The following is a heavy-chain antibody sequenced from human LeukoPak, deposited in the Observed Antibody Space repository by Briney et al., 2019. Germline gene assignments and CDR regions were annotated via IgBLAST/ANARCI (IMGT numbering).Heavy chain of an antibody. CDR3: ARTIPGIAAAGLDAFDI. J-gene: IGHJ3*02. V-gene: IGHV4-59*01. D-gene: IGHD6-13*01. CDR1: GGSISSYY. CDR2: IYYSGST. Sequence: SETLSLTCTVSGGSISSYYWSWIRQPPGKGLEWIGYIYYSGSTNYNPSLKSRVTISVDTSKNQFSLKLSSVTAADTAVYYCARTIPGIAAAGLDAFDIWGQGTMVTVSS.